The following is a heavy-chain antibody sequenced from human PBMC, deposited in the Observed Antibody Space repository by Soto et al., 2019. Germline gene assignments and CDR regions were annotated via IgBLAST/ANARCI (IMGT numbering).Heavy chain of an antibody. D-gene: IGHD3-22*01. Sequence: PGGSLRLSCAASGFTFSSYAMHWVRQAPGKGLEWVAVISYDGSNKYYADSVKGRFTISRDNSKNTLYLQMNSLRAEDTAVYYCARAAQGITMIVVVTTSPDYWGQGTLVTVSS. J-gene: IGHJ4*02. CDR2: ISYDGSNK. CDR1: GFTFSSYA. V-gene: IGHV3-30-3*01. CDR3: ARAAQGITMIVVVTTSPDY.